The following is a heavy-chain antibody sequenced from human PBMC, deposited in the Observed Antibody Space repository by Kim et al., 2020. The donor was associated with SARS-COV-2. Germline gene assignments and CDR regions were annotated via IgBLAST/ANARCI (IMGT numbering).Heavy chain of an antibody. D-gene: IGHD3-9*01. Sequence: SETLSLTCTVSGGSISSSSYYWGWIRQPPGKGLEWIGSIYYSGSTYYNPSLKSRVTISVDTSKNQFSLKLSSVTAADTAVYYCARHALNYDILSGFSPPTAFDIWRQGTMVTVSS. V-gene: IGHV4-39*01. CDR1: GGSISSSSYY. CDR2: IYYSGST. J-gene: IGHJ3*02. CDR3: ARHALNYDILSGFSPPTAFDI.